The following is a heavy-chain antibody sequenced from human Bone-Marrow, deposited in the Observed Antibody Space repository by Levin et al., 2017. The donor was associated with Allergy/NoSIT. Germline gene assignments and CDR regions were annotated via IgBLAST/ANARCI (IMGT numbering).Heavy chain of an antibody. CDR1: GFTFSSYA. CDR2: ISGSTGRT. V-gene: IGHV3-23*01. D-gene: IGHD3-22*01. J-gene: IGHJ4*02. Sequence: GGSLRLSCAASGFTFSSYAMAWVRQAPGKGLEWVSSISGSTGRTYYADSVKGRFTISRDNSNNALYLQMNSLRAEDTAVYYCAKDLQDYYDSRDQYSPFDYWGQGTLVTVSS. CDR3: AKDLQDYYDSRDQYSPFDY.